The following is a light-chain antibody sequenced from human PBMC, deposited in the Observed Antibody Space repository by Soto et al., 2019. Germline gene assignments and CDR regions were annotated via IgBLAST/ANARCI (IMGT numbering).Light chain of an antibody. CDR1: QGISSY. CDR3: QTYDSAPSLT. J-gene: IGKJ4*01. V-gene: IGKV1-27*01. CDR2: AAS. Sequence: DIQMTQSPSSLSASVGASVTMACRASQGISSYLAWYQQKPGKVPRLLIYAASTLQSGVPSRFSGSGSGTDFTLTISSLQPEDVATYYCQTYDSAPSLTFGGGTNVEIK.